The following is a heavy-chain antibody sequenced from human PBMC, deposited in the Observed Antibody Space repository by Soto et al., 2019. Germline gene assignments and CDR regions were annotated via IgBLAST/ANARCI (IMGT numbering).Heavy chain of an antibody. J-gene: IGHJ6*02. CDR3: ARDLFIALITMVRGAPFGMDV. D-gene: IGHD3-10*01. V-gene: IGHV3-21*01. CDR1: GFTFSSYS. CDR2: ISSSSSYI. Sequence: GGSLRLSCAASGFTFSSYSMNWFRQAPGKGLEWVSSISSSSSYIYYADSVKGRFTISRDNAKNSLYLQMNSLRAEDTAVYYCARDLFIALITMVRGAPFGMDVWDQGTTVTISS.